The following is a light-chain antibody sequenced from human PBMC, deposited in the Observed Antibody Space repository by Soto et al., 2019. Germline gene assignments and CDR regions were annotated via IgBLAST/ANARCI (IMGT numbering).Light chain of an antibody. Sequence: EIVMTQSPATLSASPGERATLSCTASQSVSSNLAWYQQKPGQAPRLLIYGASNRATGIPARFSGSGSGTEVTLTISSLESEDFAVYYCQVYNNWPPMNTFGQGAKLEIK. CDR2: GAS. CDR1: QSVSSN. J-gene: IGKJ2*01. CDR3: QVYNNWPPMNT. V-gene: IGKV3-15*01.